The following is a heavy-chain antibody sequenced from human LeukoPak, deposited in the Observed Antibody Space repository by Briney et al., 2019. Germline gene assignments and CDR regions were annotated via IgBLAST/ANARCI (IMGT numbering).Heavy chain of an antibody. CDR3: ARGGVVTTTPRFDP. CDR1: HGSIRSGYYY. Sequence: SETLSLTCTVSHGSIRSGYYYWICLRQHPEKGLEWIGHIYHTGSNHYNASLKSRLTMSVDTSRTQFSLRLDSVTVADTAVYYCARGGVVTTTPRFDPWGQGTLVIVSS. J-gene: IGHJ5*02. CDR2: IYHTGSN. D-gene: IGHD1-1*01. V-gene: IGHV4-31*03.